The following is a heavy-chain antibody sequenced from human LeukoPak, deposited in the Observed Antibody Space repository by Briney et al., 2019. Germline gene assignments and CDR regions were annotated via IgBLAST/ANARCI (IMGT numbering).Heavy chain of an antibody. J-gene: IGHJ4*02. CDR3: VREILYCSGGSCYRGPFDN. CDR2: VFHRGGT. V-gene: IGHV4-30-4*01. Sequence: PSETLSLTCTVSNDSISSGDYYWNWIRQPPGKGLEWIGYVFHRGGTSYNPSLKSRILFSVDTSQNQFSLKLNSVTAADTAVYYCVREILYCSGGSCYRGPFDNWGQGTLVTVSA. D-gene: IGHD2-15*01. CDR1: NDSISSGDYY.